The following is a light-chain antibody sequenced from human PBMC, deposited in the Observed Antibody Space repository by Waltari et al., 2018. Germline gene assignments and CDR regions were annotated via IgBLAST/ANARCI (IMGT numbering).Light chain of an antibody. J-gene: IGLJ3*02. CDR1: SSDVGSYNR. V-gene: IGLV2-18*02. Sequence: QSALTQPPSVSGSPGQSVTISCTGTSSDVGSYNRVSWDQQPPGTAPKLKIYEVSNRPSGVPDRFSGSKSGNTASLSISGLQAEDEADYYCSSYRSSSTWVFGGGTKLTVL. CDR3: SSYRSSSTWV. CDR2: EVS.